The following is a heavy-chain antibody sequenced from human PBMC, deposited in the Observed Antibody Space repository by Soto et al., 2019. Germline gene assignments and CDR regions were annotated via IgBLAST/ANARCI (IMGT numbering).Heavy chain of an antibody. Sequence: GSLRLSCAASGFTFSNAWMNWVRQAPGKGLEWVGRIKSKTDGGTTDYAAPVKGRFTISRDDSKNTLYLQMNSLKTEDTAVYYCTTRMRAAPPDYYGMDVWGQGTTVTVSS. V-gene: IGHV3-15*07. D-gene: IGHD6-25*01. CDR3: TTRMRAAPPDYYGMDV. J-gene: IGHJ6*02. CDR1: GFTFSNAW. CDR2: IKSKTDGGTT.